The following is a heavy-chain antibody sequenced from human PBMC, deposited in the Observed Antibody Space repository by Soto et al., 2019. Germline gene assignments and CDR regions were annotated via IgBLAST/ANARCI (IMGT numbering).Heavy chain of an antibody. Sequence: GGSVRLSCAASGFTFRSYAMSWVRQAPGKGLEWVSAISGSGGSTYYADSVKGRFTISRDNSKNTLYLQMNSLRAEDTAVYYCAKVIKRHYYDSSGYYHNDYWGQGTLVTVSS. V-gene: IGHV3-23*01. D-gene: IGHD3-22*01. CDR2: ISGSGGST. J-gene: IGHJ4*02. CDR1: GFTFRSYA. CDR3: AKVIKRHYYDSSGYYHNDY.